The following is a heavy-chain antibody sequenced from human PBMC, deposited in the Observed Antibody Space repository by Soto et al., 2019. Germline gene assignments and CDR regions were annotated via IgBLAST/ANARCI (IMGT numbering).Heavy chain of an antibody. CDR1: RGSYSCYA. D-gene: IGHD3-22*01. J-gene: IGHJ3*02. V-gene: IGHV1-69*13. Sequence: VKLSWKASRGSYSCYAISSVQQAPEQGLEWMGGIIPIFGTANYAQKFQGRVTITADESTSTAYMELSSLRSEDTAVYYCARDREYYDSSGYSKGAFDIWGQGTMVTVSS. CDR3: ARDREYYDSSGYSKGAFDI. CDR2: IIPIFGTA.